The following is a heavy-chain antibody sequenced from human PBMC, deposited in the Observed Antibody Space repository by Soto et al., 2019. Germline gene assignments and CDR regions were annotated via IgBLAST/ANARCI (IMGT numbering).Heavy chain of an antibody. CDR1: GYSFTGYY. J-gene: IGHJ4*02. CDR2: INPNSGGT. D-gene: IGHD7-27*01. V-gene: IGHV1-2*02. CDR3: ARDLTGDPNY. Sequence: QVQLVQSGAEVKKSGASVKVSCKASGYSFTGYYIHWVRQAPGQGFEWMGYINPNSGGTIFAQKFQGRVTMTRDTSISTAYMELSRVASDDTAVYYCARDLTGDPNYWGQGTLVTVSS.